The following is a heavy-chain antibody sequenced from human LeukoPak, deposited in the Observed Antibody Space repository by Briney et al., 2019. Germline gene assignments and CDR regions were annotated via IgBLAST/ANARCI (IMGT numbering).Heavy chain of an antibody. V-gene: IGHV4-4*07. D-gene: IGHD6-19*01. CDR3: AKDPSYSSGWYYDY. CDR2: IYPGESIYATENT. CDR1: GVSISAYY. J-gene: IGHJ4*02. Sequence: PSETLSLTCTVSGVSISAYYWSWIRQPAGNGLEWIGRIYPGESIYATENTYYNPSLKSRVSMSGDTSKNQVSLKLRSVTAADTAVYYCAKDPSYSSGWYYDYWGQGTLVTVSS.